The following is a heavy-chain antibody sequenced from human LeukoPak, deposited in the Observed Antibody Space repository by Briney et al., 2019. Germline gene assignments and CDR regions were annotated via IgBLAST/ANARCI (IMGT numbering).Heavy chain of an antibody. CDR3: ARNIPATSFLAY. J-gene: IGHJ4*02. Sequence: ASVKVSCKASGYTFTDYYMHWVRQAPGQGLEWMGWINPNSGGTNYAQRFQGRVTMTRDTSISTAYMELSRLRSDDTAVYYCARNIPATSFLAYWGQGTLVTVSS. CDR2: INPNSGGT. CDR1: GYTFTDYY. D-gene: IGHD2-2*01. V-gene: IGHV1-2*02.